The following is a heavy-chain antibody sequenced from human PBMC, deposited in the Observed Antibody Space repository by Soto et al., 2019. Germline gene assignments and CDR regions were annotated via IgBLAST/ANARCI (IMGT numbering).Heavy chain of an antibody. CDR2: VISKTDGGAT. Sequence: EVQMVESGGGLVKLGGSLRLSCAASGFTFSNAWMNWVRQAPGKGLEWVGRVISKTDGGATDYAAPVKGRFTISRDDSKNTLFLQMNSLKTEDTAVYYCASGTGRSDFDYWGQGTLVTVSS. D-gene: IGHD3-3*01. J-gene: IGHJ4*02. CDR3: ASGTGRSDFDY. CDR1: GFTFSNAW. V-gene: IGHV3-15*01.